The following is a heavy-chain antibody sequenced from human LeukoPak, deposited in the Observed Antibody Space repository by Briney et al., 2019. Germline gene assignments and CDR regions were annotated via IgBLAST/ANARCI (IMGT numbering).Heavy chain of an antibody. CDR3: AKDLRNGDNYGFLDY. D-gene: IGHD4/OR15-4a*01. CDR1: GFIFSNYA. J-gene: IGHJ4*02. V-gene: IGHV3-23*01. Sequence: GGSLRLSCAASGFIFSNYAMSWVRQAPGKGLEWVSAIDSTGAYTWYADSVKGRFTVSRDNSKNTLYLQMNSLRVEDTAIYYCAKDLRNGDNYGFLDYWGQGTLVTVSP. CDR2: IDSTGAYT.